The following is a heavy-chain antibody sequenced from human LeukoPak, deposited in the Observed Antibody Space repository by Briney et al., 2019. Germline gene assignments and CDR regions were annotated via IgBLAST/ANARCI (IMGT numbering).Heavy chain of an antibody. Sequence: ASVKVSCKASGYTFTSYYMHWVRQAPGQGLEWMGIINPSGGSTSYAQEFQGRVTMTRDMSTSTVYMELSSLRSEDTAVYYCARGGLVVPAAIVLEFDYWGQGTLVTVSS. CDR2: INPSGGST. J-gene: IGHJ4*02. V-gene: IGHV1-46*01. D-gene: IGHD2-2*01. CDR1: GYTFTSYY. CDR3: ARGGLVVPAAIVLEFDY.